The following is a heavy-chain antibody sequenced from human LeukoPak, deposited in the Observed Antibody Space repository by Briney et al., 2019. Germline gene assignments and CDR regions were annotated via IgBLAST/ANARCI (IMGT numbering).Heavy chain of an antibody. D-gene: IGHD1-7*01. CDR3: ARHPIAGITGTTGSARGPR. J-gene: IGHJ4*02. Sequence: PSETLSLTCTVSGGSISSSSYYWGWIRQPPGKGLEWIGSIYYSGSTYYNPSLKSRVTISVDTSKNQFSLKLSSVTAADTAVYYCARHPIAGITGTTGSARGPRWGQGILVTVSS. V-gene: IGHV4-39*01. CDR2: IYYSGST. CDR1: GGSISSSSYY.